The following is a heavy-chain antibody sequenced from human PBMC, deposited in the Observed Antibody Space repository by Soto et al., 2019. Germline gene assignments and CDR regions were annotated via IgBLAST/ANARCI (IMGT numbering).Heavy chain of an antibody. D-gene: IGHD1-26*01. CDR2: ITAYNGNI. J-gene: IGHJ4*02. CDR3: AGGGAGSGPFTWELPDH. V-gene: IGHV1-18*01. Sequence: ASVKVSCKASGYTFTSYGISWVRQAPGQGLEWMGWITAYNGNIHYAQKFQERVTITRDRSINTAYMRMSSLRSEDTAMYYCAGGGAGSGPFTWELPDHWGQGTLVTVSS. CDR1: GYTFTSYG.